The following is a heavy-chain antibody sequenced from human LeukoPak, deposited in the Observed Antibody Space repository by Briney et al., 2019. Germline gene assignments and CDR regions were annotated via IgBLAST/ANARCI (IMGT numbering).Heavy chain of an antibody. J-gene: IGHJ4*02. CDR3: ARENFPAYFDY. CDR1: GSTFSSYS. V-gene: IGHV3-48*01. Sequence: PGGSLRLSCAASGSTFSSYSMNWVRQAPGKGLEWVSYISSSSSTIYYADSVKGRFTISRDNAKNSLYLQMNSLRAEDTAVYYCARENFPAYFDYWGQGTLVTVSS. CDR2: ISSSSSTI.